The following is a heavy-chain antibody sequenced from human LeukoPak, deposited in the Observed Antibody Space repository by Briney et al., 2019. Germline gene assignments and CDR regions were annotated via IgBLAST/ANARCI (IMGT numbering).Heavy chain of an antibody. CDR3: ARLDSGSYYYYFDY. V-gene: IGHV3-23*01. CDR1: GFTFSNYA. Sequence: GGSLRLSCAASGFTFSNYAMGWVRQAPGEGLEWVSAISDSGRSTYYADSVKGRFTISRDNSKSAVYLQMNSLRAEDTALYYCARLDSGSYYYYFDYWGQGTLVTVSS. J-gene: IGHJ4*02. CDR2: ISDSGRST. D-gene: IGHD1-26*01.